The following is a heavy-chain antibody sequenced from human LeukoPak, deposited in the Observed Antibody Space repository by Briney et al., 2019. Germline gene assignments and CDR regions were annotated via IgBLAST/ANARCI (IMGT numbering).Heavy chain of an antibody. J-gene: IGHJ4*02. CDR3: AGFWSGYYILGY. CDR1: GYTFTGYY. D-gene: IGHD3-3*01. V-gene: IGHV1-2*02. CDR2: INPNSGGT. Sequence: ASVKVSCKASGYTFTGYYMHWVRQAPGQGLEWMGWINPNSGGTNYAQKFQGRVTMTRDTSISTAYMELSRLRSDDTAVYYCAGFWSGYYILGYWGQGTLVTVSS.